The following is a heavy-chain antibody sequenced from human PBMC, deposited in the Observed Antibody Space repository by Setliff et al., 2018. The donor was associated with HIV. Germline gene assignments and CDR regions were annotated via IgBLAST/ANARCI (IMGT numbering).Heavy chain of an antibody. CDR1: GGSFRNYA. J-gene: IGHJ3*01. Sequence: SVKVSCKASGGSFRNYAINWVRQAPGQGLEWMGGIIPLLGKPNYAHKFQGRVTITADKYSSTVYMELSSLRSEDSAVFYCARDRSGIAVAAPDAFDVWGQGTMVTVS. CDR3: ARDRSGIAVAAPDAFDV. D-gene: IGHD6-19*01. V-gene: IGHV1-69*06. CDR2: IIPLLGKP.